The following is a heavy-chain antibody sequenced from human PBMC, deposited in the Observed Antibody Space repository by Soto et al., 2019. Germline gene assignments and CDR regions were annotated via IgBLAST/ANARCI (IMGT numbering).Heavy chain of an antibody. CDR2: ISSSGSTI. CDR3: AKDIVVVPAVYYYYGMDV. V-gene: IGHV3-48*03. J-gene: IGHJ6*02. Sequence: EVQLVESGGGLVQPGGSLRLSCAASGFTFSSYEMNWVRQAPGKGLEWVSYISSSGSTIYYADSVKGRFTISRDNSKNTLYLQMNSLRAEDTAVYYCAKDIVVVPAVYYYYGMDVWGQGTTVTVSS. D-gene: IGHD2-2*01. CDR1: GFTFSSYE.